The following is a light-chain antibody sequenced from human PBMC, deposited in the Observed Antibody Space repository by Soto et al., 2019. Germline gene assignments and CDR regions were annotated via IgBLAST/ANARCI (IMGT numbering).Light chain of an antibody. CDR2: DAS. J-gene: IGKJ4*01. Sequence: IQMTQSPSTLSSSLGDRVTITCRASQSISSWLAWYQQKPGKAPKLLIYDASSLESGVPSRFSGSGSGTEFTLTISSMKPDDFATYYCQQYTSYLTFGGGTKVDIK. CDR3: QQYTSYLT. V-gene: IGKV1-5*01. CDR1: QSISSW.